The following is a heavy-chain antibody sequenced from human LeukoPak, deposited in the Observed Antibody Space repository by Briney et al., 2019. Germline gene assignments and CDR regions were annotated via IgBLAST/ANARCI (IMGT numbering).Heavy chain of an antibody. V-gene: IGHV4-59*01. J-gene: IGHJ6*03. Sequence: SETLSLTCTVSGGSISSYCWSWIRQPPGKGLEWIGYIYYSGSTNYNPSLKSRVTISVDTSKNQFSLKLSSVTAADTAVYHCARVPAGGYYYYYMDVWGKGTTVTVSS. D-gene: IGHD3-10*01. CDR2: IYYSGST. CDR1: GGSISSYC. CDR3: ARVPAGGYYYYYMDV.